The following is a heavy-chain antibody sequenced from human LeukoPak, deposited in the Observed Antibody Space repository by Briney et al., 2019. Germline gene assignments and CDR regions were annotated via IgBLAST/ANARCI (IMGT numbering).Heavy chain of an antibody. J-gene: IGHJ6*03. CDR3: ASGPIVVVPAAIRGYYYYYMDV. V-gene: IGHV1-69*13. Sequence: SVKVSCKASGGTFSSYAISWVRQAPGQGLEWMGGISPIFGTANYAQKFQGRVTITADESTSTAYMELSSLRSEDTAVYYCASGPIVVVPAAIRGYYYYYMDVWGKGTTVTVSS. D-gene: IGHD2-2*01. CDR1: GGTFSSYA. CDR2: ISPIFGTA.